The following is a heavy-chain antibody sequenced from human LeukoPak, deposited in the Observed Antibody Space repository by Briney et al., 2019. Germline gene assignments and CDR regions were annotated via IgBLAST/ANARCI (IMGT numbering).Heavy chain of an antibody. CDR1: GFARSTSGVG. J-gene: IGHJ4*02. D-gene: IGHD2-8*01. CDR3: AHRRRSMLPDY. Sequence: SGPTLVNPTQTLTLTCTFSGFARSTSGVGVGWIRQPPGKALEWLALIYWNDDKRYSPSLKSRLTITKDTSKNQVVLTMTNMDPVDTATYYCAHRRRSMLPDYWGQGTLVTVSS. V-gene: IGHV2-5*01. CDR2: IYWNDDK.